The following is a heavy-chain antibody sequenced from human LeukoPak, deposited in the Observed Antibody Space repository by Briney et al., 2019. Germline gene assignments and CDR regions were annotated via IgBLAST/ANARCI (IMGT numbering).Heavy chain of an antibody. V-gene: IGHV3-23*01. CDR1: GFTFSSYA. J-gene: IGHJ4*02. Sequence: GGSLRLSCPASGFTFSSYALSWVRQAPGKGLEWVSDISRSGGSTYYEDCVKGPFTNSRDNSQNTLNLQMNSLRAEDTAVYYWSKDGRGSSSGSPYYFDYWGQGTLVTVSS. CDR3: SKDGRGSSSGSPYYFDY. D-gene: IGHD3-22*01. CDR2: ISRSGGST.